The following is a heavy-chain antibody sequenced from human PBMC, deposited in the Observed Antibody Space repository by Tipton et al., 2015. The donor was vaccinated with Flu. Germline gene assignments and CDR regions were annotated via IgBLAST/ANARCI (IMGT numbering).Heavy chain of an antibody. CDR2: IISSGTTT. CDR1: GFTFSAYA. D-gene: IGHD6-19*01. Sequence: SLRLSCAASGFTFSAYAMTWVRQAPGKGLEWVSLIISSGTTTYYADSLKGRFTISRDNSKNTVSLQMNSLRVEDTALYYCAKVHRGCSTSGCYRHPLEYWGQGTLVTVSS. CDR3: AKVHRGCSTSGCYRHPLEY. V-gene: IGHV3-23*01. J-gene: IGHJ4*02.